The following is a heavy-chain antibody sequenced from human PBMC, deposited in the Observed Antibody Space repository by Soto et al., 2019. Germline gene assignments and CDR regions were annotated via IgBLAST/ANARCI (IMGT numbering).Heavy chain of an antibody. CDR2: ISYDGSNK. V-gene: IGHV3-30*18. J-gene: IGHJ6*02. D-gene: IGHD6-6*01. Sequence: LWGSLRLSCAASGFTFSSYGMHWVRQAPGKGLEWVAVISYDGSNKYYADSVKGRFTISRDNSKNTLYLQMNSLRAEDTAVYYCAKVLDPKPRIAAPRYYYYYGMDVWGQGTTVTVSS. CDR3: AKVLDPKPRIAAPRYYYYYGMDV. CDR1: GFTFSSYG.